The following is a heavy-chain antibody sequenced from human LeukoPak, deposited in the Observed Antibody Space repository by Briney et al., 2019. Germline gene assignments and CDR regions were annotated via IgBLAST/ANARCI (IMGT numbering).Heavy chain of an antibody. J-gene: IGHJ5*02. CDR1: GFTFSSYS. V-gene: IGHV3-21*01. Sequence: KSGGSLRLSCAASGFTFSSYSMNWVRQAPGKGLEWVSSISSSSSYIYYADSVKGRFTISRDNAKNSLYLQMNSLRAEDTAVYYCAKDQRQLLWFGERHLDPWGQGTLVTVSS. D-gene: IGHD3-10*01. CDR3: AKDQRQLLWFGERHLDP. CDR2: ISSSSSYI.